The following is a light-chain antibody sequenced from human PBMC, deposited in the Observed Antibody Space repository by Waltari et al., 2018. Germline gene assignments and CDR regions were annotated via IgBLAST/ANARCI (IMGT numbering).Light chain of an antibody. CDR1: QSVSSY. V-gene: IGKV3-11*01. J-gene: IGKJ4*01. CDR3: QQRSNWVT. CDR2: DAS. Sequence: EIVLTPSPATLSLSHGERATLSCRASQSVSSYLAWYQQKPGQAPRLLIYDASNRATGLPARCSGSASGTDFPLTISSLAPEDFAVYYCQQRSNWVTFGGGTKVEIK.